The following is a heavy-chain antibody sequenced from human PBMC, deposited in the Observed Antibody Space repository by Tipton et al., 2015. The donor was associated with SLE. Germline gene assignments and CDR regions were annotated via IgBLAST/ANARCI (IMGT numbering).Heavy chain of an antibody. D-gene: IGHD1-26*01. J-gene: IGHJ4*02. CDR3: ARDDRVGVTRGFDY. CDR2: ISGDSSYI. Sequence: GSLRLSCAASGFTLRSYTMNWVRQAPGKGLEWVSSISGDSSYIFYADSLKGRFTISRDNSKNTLYLQMNSLRVEDTAVYYCARDDRVGVTRGFDYWGQGTLVSVSS. V-gene: IGHV3-21*01. CDR1: GFTLRSYT.